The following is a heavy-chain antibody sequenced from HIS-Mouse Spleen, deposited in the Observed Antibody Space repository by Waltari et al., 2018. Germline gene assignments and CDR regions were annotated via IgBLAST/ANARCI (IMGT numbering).Heavy chain of an antibody. CDR3: ASAGQLWPGGHY. CDR2: ISYDGSNR. J-gene: IGHJ4*02. D-gene: IGHD5-18*01. Sequence: QVQLVDSGGGVVQPGRSLRLACAASGFTFRSYALNWVRQAPGKGLEWVAVISYDGSNRCYADSVKGRFTISREKSKHTLYLKMNSLRAEDTAVYYWASAGQLWPGGHYWGQGILVTVSS. CDR1: GFTFRSYA. V-gene: IGHV3-30-3*01.